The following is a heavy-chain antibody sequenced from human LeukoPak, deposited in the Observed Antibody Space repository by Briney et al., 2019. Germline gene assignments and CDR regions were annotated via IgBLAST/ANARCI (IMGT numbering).Heavy chain of an antibody. CDR3: ARAFDYGGNFDY. J-gene: IGHJ4*02. CDR1: GYTFTGYY. CDR2: ISAYNGNT. D-gene: IGHD4-23*01. Sequence: ASVKVSCKASGYTFTGYYMHWVRQAPGQGLEWMGWISAYNGNTNYAQKLQGRVTMTTDTSTSTAYMELRSLRSDDTAVYYCARAFDYGGNFDYWGQGTLVTVSS. V-gene: IGHV1-18*04.